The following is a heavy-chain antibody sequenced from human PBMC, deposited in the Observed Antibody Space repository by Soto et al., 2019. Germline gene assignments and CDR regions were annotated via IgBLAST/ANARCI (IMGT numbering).Heavy chain of an antibody. CDR1: GGSISSYY. D-gene: IGHD2-15*01. Sequence: SETLSLTCTVSGGSISSYYWSWIRQPPGKGLEWIGYIYYSGSTNYNPSLKSRVTISVDTSKNQFSLKLSSVTAADTAVYYCARLYCSGGSCYFNWFDPWGQGTLVTVSS. J-gene: IGHJ5*02. V-gene: IGHV4-59*08. CDR3: ARLYCSGGSCYFNWFDP. CDR2: IYYSGST.